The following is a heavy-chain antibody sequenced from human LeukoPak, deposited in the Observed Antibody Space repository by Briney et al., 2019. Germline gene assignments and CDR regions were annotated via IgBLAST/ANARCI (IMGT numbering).Heavy chain of an antibody. Sequence: SGGSLRLSCTVSGFTVSSNSMSWVRQAPGKGLEWVSFIYSDNTHYSDSVKGRFTISRDNSKNTLYLQMNSLRAEDTAVYYCARSAWQQLVNSDYWGQGTLVTVSS. V-gene: IGHV3-53*01. CDR2: IYSDNT. CDR3: ARSAWQQLVNSDY. J-gene: IGHJ4*02. D-gene: IGHD6-13*01. CDR1: GFTVSSNS.